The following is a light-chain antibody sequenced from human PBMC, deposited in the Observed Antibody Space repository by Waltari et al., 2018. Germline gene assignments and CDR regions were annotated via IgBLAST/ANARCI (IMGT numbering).Light chain of an antibody. CDR1: QSISSW. J-gene: IGKJ4*01. V-gene: IGKV1-5*03. Sequence: DIQMTQSPSTLSASVGDRVTITCRASQSISSWLAWYQQKPGKAPKLLIYKASSLESGVPSRFSGSGSGTEFTLTISSLQAEDVAVYYCQQYSNTPLTFGGGTRVEIK. CDR3: QQYSNTPLT. CDR2: KAS.